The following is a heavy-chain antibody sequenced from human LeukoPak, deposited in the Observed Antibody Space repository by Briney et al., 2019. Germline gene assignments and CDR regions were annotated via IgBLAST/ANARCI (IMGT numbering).Heavy chain of an antibody. Sequence: GSLRLSCAASGFTLSSYNMKWVRQAPGKGLEWVSSISSSSSYIYYADSVKGRFTISRDNAKNSLYLQMNSLRAEDTAVYYCARGIAVAGTPYFDYWGQGTLVTVSS. CDR2: ISSSSSYI. J-gene: IGHJ4*02. D-gene: IGHD6-19*01. V-gene: IGHV3-21*01. CDR3: ARGIAVAGTPYFDY. CDR1: GFTLSSYN.